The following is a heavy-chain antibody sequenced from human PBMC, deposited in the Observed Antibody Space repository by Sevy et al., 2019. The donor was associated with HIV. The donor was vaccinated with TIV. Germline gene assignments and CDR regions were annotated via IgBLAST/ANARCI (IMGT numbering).Heavy chain of an antibody. Sequence: SKTLSLTCTVSGRSMTGYYWTWIRQPPGKGLEWIGYIYYSGSTNYNPSLKSRVTISVDTSKNQFSLELGSVTAADTAVYYCARAPPYYDILTGRGYCDYWGQGTLVTVSS. CDR1: GRSMTGYY. CDR3: ARAPPYYDILTGRGYCDY. D-gene: IGHD3-9*01. J-gene: IGHJ4*02. CDR2: IYYSGST. V-gene: IGHV4-59*01.